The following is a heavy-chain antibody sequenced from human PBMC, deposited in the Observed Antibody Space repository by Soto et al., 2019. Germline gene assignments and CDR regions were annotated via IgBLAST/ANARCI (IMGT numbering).Heavy chain of an antibody. CDR1: GYTFSNYL. J-gene: IGHJ4*02. Sequence: QVQLVQSGAEVKKPGASVKVSCKASGYTFSNYLLHWVRQDPGQGLEWMGWINAGNGHTKYSQKFQGRVAFTRDTSATTAYIELSSLRSEDTAVYYCASPSYGSGSYYWGQGTLVTVSS. V-gene: IGHV1-3*01. CDR3: ASPSYGSGSYY. D-gene: IGHD3-10*01. CDR2: INAGNGHT.